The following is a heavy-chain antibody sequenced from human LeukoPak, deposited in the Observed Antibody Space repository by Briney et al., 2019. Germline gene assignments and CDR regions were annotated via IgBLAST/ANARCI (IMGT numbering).Heavy chain of an antibody. J-gene: IGHJ3*02. V-gene: IGHV4-39*01. CDR3: ARPQPGLGLEVSPHDAFDI. D-gene: IGHD1-14*01. Sequence: TETLSLTCTVSGGSISSSSYYWGWIRQPPGKWLEWIGSWYYSGSTYYNPSLKSRVTISVDTSKNQFSLKLTSVTAADTAVYYCARPQPGLGLEVSPHDAFDIWGQGTMVSVSS. CDR2: WYYSGST. CDR1: GGSISSSSYY.